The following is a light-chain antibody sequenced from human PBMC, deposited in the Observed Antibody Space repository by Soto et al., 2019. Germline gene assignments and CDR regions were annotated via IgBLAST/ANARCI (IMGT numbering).Light chain of an antibody. Sequence: QSALTQPASVSGSPGQSITISCTGTSSDVGGYNYVSWYQQHPVKAPKLMIYDVTNRPSGVSDRFSGSKSGNTASLTISGLQAEDEADYYCISYTGSSTPYVFGTGTKLTVL. CDR2: DVT. CDR3: ISYTGSSTPYV. J-gene: IGLJ1*01. CDR1: SSDVGGYNY. V-gene: IGLV2-14*01.